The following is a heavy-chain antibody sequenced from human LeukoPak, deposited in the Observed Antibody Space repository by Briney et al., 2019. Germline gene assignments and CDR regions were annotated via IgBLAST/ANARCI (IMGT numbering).Heavy chain of an antibody. V-gene: IGHV1-46*01. Sequence: GASVKVSCKASGYTFTSYYMHWVRQAPGQGLEWMGIINPSGGSTSYAQKFQGRVTMTRDTSTSTVYMELSSLRSEDTAVYYCARARDGYNFMSGPAGNWYFDLWGRGTLVTVSS. CDR2: INPSGGST. J-gene: IGHJ2*01. CDR1: GYTFTSYY. CDR3: ARARDGYNFMSGPAGNWYFDL. D-gene: IGHD5-24*01.